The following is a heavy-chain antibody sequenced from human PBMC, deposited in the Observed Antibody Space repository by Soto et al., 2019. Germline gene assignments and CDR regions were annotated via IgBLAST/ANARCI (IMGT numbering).Heavy chain of an antibody. Sequence: QITLKESGPPLVKPTQTLTLTCTFSGFSLTTSGVGVGWIRQPPGKALEWLALIYWDGDKRYSPSLKSRLTXIXXPPKNQGDHTNTNMGPGGRGTYYCGQTLKWLRFDYWGQGTLVTVSS. CDR3: GQTLKWLRFDY. J-gene: IGHJ4*02. D-gene: IGHD5-12*01. CDR2: IYWDGDK. CDR1: GFSLTTSGVG. V-gene: IGHV2-5*02.